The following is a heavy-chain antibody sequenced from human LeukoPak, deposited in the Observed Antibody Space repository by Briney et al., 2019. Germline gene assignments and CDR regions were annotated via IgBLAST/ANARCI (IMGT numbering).Heavy chain of an antibody. Sequence: QPGGSLRLSCIASGFSFSNYGTHWVRQAPGKGLEWVTFMQYDGSVEFYADSVKGRFTISRDNSKNTLYLQMNSLRAEDTAVYYCAKGGLAFIAAGALDYWGQGTLVTVSS. V-gene: IGHV3-30*02. CDR2: MQYDGSVE. J-gene: IGHJ4*02. CDR1: GFSFSNYG. CDR3: AKGGLAFIAAGALDY. D-gene: IGHD6-13*01.